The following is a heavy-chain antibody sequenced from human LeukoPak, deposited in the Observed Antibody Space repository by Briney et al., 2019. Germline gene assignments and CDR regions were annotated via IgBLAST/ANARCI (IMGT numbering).Heavy chain of an antibody. D-gene: IGHD4-17*01. J-gene: IGHJ6*03. CDR2: IIPIFGTA. CDR3: ARDRTVYGDYEEYYYYMDV. Sequence: ASVKVSCKASGGTFSSYAISWVRQAPGQGLEWMGGIIPIFGTANYAQKFQGRVTITADESTSTAYMELSSLRSEDTAVYYCARDRTVYGDYEEYYYYMDVWGKGTTVTVSS. V-gene: IGHV1-69*13. CDR1: GGTFSSYA.